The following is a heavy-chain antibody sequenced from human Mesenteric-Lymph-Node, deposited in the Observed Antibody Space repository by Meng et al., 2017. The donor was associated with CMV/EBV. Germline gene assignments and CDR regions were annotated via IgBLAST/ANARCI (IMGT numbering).Heavy chain of an antibody. CDR1: GGSINNYY. D-gene: IGHD1-26*01. V-gene: IGHV4-59*01. CDR3: ASGSYYYYYGMDV. CDR2: IYYSGST. J-gene: IGHJ6*02. Sequence: SETLSLTCTVSGGSINNYYWSWIRQPPEKGLEWIGYIYYSGSTNYSPSPKSRVTISVDTSKNQFSLKLSSVTAADTAVYYCASGSYYYYYGMDVWGQGTTVTVSS.